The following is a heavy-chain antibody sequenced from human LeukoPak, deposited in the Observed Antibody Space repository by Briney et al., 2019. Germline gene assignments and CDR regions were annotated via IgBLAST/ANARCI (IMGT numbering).Heavy chain of an antibody. Sequence: GGSLRLSCVASGFTYSTYGMHWVRQAPGKGLEWVSFIRYDGTNQYYADSVEGRFTISRDDSKITLYLQMNSLRAEDTAVYYCAREGGYDSSGYPIDYWGQGTLVTVSS. CDR2: IRYDGTNQ. CDR3: AREGGYDSSGYPIDY. J-gene: IGHJ4*02. CDR1: GFTYSTYG. V-gene: IGHV3-30*02. D-gene: IGHD3-22*01.